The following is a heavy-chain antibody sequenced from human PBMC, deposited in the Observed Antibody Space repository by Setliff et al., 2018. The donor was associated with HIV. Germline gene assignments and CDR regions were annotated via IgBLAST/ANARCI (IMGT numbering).Heavy chain of an antibody. Sequence: SETLSLTCTVSGDSITSNSYYWGWIRQSPGKGLEWIGTMHHSGSTYYNPSLKSRVTISVDTSKNQFSLKLSSVTAADTAMYYCARAIYSGYYYREFDYWGQGTLVTVSS. V-gene: IGHV4-39*07. CDR3: ARAIYSGYYYREFDY. D-gene: IGHD5-12*01. J-gene: IGHJ4*02. CDR1: GDSITSNSYY. CDR2: MHHSGST.